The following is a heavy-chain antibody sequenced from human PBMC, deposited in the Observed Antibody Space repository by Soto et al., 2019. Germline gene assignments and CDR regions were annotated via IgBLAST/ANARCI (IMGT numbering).Heavy chain of an antibody. CDR2: ISYDGINK. CDR1: GFIFSRCG. V-gene: IGHV3-30*18. D-gene: IGHD3-16*01. J-gene: IGHJ4*02. CDR3: VQDRGPFGDGRERGDY. Sequence: QVQLVESGGGVVQPGRSLRLSCAASGFIFSRCGMHWVRQAPGKGLEWVAVISYDGINKYYEDSVKGRFAISRDNSKNTLYLQMNRLSADETAVYYCVQDRGPFGDGRERGDYWGQGTLVAVSS.